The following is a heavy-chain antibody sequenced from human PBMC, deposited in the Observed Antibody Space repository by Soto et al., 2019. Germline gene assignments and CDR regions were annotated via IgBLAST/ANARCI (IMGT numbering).Heavy chain of an antibody. Sequence: SETLSLTCTVSGGSISSYYWSWIRQPPGKGLECVGYISYSGSTNYNPSLRSRVTISVDTSKNQFSLKLSSVTAADTAVYYCARAINYDFWSDSRSGYYFDYWGQGTLVTVSS. J-gene: IGHJ4*02. V-gene: IGHV4-59*01. CDR3: ARAINYDFWSDSRSGYYFDY. D-gene: IGHD3-3*01. CDR2: ISYSGST. CDR1: GGSISSYY.